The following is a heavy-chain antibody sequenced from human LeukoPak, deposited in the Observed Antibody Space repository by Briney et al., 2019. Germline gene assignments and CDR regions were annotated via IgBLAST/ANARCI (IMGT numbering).Heavy chain of an antibody. J-gene: IGHJ4*02. CDR1: GYTFTSYG. CDR2: ISAYNGNT. Sequence: ASVKDSCKASGYTFTSYGISWVRQAPGQGLEWMGWISAYNGNTNYAQKLQGRVTMTTDTSTSTADMELRSLRSDDTAVYYCASPAPIAAVGNDYWGQRTVVTDCS. V-gene: IGHV1-18*01. D-gene: IGHD6-13*01. CDR3: ASPAPIAAVGNDY.